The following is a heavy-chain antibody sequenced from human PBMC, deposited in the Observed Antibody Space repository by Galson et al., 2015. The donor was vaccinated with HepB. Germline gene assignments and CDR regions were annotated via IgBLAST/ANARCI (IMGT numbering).Heavy chain of an antibody. CDR1: GYTFTSYY. J-gene: IGHJ5*02. Sequence: SVKVSCKASGYTFTSYYMHWVRQAPGQGLEWMGIINPSGGSTSYAQKFQGRVTMTRDTSTSTVYMELSSLRSEDTAGYYCARDGGIAVVSLPLGNWFDPWGQGTLVTVSS. CDR2: INPSGGST. V-gene: IGHV1-46*01. D-gene: IGHD6-19*01. CDR3: ARDGGIAVVSLPLGNWFDP.